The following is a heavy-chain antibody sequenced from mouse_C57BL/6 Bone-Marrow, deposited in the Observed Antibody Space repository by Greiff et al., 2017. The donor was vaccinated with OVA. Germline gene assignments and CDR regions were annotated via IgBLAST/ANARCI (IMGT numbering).Heavy chain of an antibody. CDR3: ARGDYYGSSFDV. Sequence: VKLQESGAELVRPGASVKLSCKASGYTFTDYYINWVKQRPGQGLEWIARIYPGSGNTYYNEKFKGKATLTAEKSSSTAYMQLSSLTSEDSAVYFCARGDYYGSSFDVWGTGTTVTVSS. CDR2: IYPGSGNT. CDR1: GYTFTDYY. V-gene: IGHV1-76*01. J-gene: IGHJ1*03. D-gene: IGHD1-1*01.